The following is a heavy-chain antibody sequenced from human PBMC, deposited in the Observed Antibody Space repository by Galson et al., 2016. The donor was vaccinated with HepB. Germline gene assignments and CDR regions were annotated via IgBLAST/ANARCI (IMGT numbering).Heavy chain of an antibody. Sequence: SETLSLTCAVYGGSLSGNYCNWIRQPPGKGLEWIGEINHSGSTNYNPSLESRVTISVDTSKNQFSLKLSSVTAADTAVYYCARGTVPAGRGFLTFDPWGQGALVTVSS. CDR1: GGSLSGNY. V-gene: IGHV4-34*01. J-gene: IGHJ5*02. CDR2: INHSGST. CDR3: ARGTVPAGRGFLTFDP. D-gene: IGHD2-2*01.